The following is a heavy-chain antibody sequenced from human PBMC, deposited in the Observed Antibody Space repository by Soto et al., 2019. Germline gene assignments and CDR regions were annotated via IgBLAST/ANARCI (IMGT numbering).Heavy chain of an antibody. CDR1: GNTFTSYY. CDR2: INPSGGST. CDR3: ARVADYYDSTPGVFGI. D-gene: IGHD3-22*01. J-gene: IGHJ3*02. V-gene: IGHV1-46*01. Sequence: GASVKVSCKASGNTFTSYYMHWVRQAPGQGLEWMGIINPSGGSTSYAQKFQGRVTMTRDTSTSTVYMELSSLRSEDTAVYYCARVADYYDSTPGVFGIWGHGTLVTVSS.